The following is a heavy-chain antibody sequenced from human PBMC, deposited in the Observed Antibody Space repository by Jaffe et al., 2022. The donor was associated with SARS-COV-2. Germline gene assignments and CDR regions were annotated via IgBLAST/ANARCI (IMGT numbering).Heavy chain of an antibody. CDR2: ISWNSGSI. D-gene: IGHD3-10*01. Sequence: EVQLVESGGGLVQPGGSLRLSCAASGFNFDDSAMHWVRQAPGKGLEWVSGISWNSGSIDYTDSVKGRFTMSRDNAKNSLYLQMSSLRPEDTAFYYCAKDKGSSARRTGPFDIWGQGTVVTVSS. V-gene: IGHV3-9*01. CDR3: AKDKGSSARRTGPFDI. J-gene: IGHJ3*02. CDR1: GFNFDDSA.